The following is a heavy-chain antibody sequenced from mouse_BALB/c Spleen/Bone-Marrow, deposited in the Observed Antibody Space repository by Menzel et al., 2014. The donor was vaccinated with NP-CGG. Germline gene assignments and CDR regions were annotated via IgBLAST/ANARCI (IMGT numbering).Heavy chain of an antibody. CDR2: IHPSDTET. CDR1: GYSFTSYW. Sequence: VQLQQSGAELVRPGALVKLSCKASGYSFTSYWMNWVKQRPGQGLEWIGMIHPSDTETRLSQRFKDKATLTVDKSSSTAYMQLSSPTSEDSAVYYCARLEGNYGSTFAYWGQGTLVTVSA. D-gene: IGHD1-1*01. J-gene: IGHJ3*01. V-gene: IGHV1-61*01. CDR3: ARLEGNYGSTFAY.